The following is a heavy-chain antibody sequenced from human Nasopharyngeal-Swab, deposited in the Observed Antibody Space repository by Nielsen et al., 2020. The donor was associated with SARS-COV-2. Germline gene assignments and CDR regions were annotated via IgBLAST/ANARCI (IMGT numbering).Heavy chain of an antibody. V-gene: IGHV1-69*13. J-gene: IGHJ6*03. CDR1: GGTFIRHG. D-gene: IGHD3-3*01. CDR3: ARGTIFGVVPRYYYYMDV. CDR2: VIPIFGTA. Sequence: SVKVSCKASGGTFIRHGISWVRQAPGQGLEWMGGVIPIFGTANYAQKFQGRVTITADESTSTAYMGLSSLRSEDTAVYYCARGTIFGVVPRYYYYMDVWGKGTTVTVSS.